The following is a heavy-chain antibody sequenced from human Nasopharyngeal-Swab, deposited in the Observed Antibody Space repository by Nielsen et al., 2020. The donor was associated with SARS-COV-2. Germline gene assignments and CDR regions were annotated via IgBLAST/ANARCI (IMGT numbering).Heavy chain of an antibody. CDR1: GFIFSSYA. CDR2: ISGSGGST. D-gene: IGHD4-17*01. J-gene: IGHJ4*02. V-gene: IGHV3-23*01. Sequence: SLNTSCASSGFIFSSYAMCWVRQPPGKGLEWVSAISGSGGSTYYADPVKGRFTISRDNSKNTLYLQMNSLRAEDTAVYYCAKTDYGDLPYYFDYWGQGTLVTVSS. CDR3: AKTDYGDLPYYFDY.